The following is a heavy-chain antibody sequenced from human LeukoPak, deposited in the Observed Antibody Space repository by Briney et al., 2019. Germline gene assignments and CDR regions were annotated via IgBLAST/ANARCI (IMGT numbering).Heavy chain of an antibody. Sequence: GGSLRLSCAPSGFTFSSCSMDWVRQAPGKGLEWVSFISYDGSSEYYADSVKGRFSISRDNSKNTLDLQMNSLRAEDTAVYYCARIDYGGYWGQGTLVTVSS. CDR3: ARIDYGGY. J-gene: IGHJ4*02. D-gene: IGHD4-17*01. CDR1: GFTFSSCS. CDR2: ISYDGSSE. V-gene: IGHV3-30-3*01.